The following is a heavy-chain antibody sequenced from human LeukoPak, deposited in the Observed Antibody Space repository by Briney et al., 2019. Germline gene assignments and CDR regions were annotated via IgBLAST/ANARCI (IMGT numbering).Heavy chain of an antibody. CDR3: AKERGGHSYGDGYFDY. Sequence: GGSLRLSCAASGFTFDDYAMHWVRQAPGKGLEWVSLISWDGGSTYYADSVKGRFTISRDNSKNSLYLQMNSLRAEDTALYYCAKERGGHSYGDGYFDYWGQGTLVTVSS. CDR2: ISWDGGST. J-gene: IGHJ4*02. D-gene: IGHD5-18*01. V-gene: IGHV3-43D*03. CDR1: GFTFDDYA.